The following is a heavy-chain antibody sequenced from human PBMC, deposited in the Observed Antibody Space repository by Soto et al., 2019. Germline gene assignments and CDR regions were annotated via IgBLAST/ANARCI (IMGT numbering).Heavy chain of an antibody. V-gene: IGHV1-3*01. D-gene: IGHD2-21*02. Sequence: QVQLVQSGAEVKKPGASVKVSCKASGYTFTSYAMHWVRQAPGQRLEWMGWINAGNGNTKYSQKFQGRVTITRDTSASTAYMELSSLRSEDTAVYYCARGFRGGDADWFCPWGQGTLVTVSS. CDR3: ARGFRGGDADWFCP. J-gene: IGHJ5*02. CDR1: GYTFTSYA. CDR2: INAGNGNT.